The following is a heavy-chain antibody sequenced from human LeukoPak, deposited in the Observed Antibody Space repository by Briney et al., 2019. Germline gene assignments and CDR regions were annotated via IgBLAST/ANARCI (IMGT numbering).Heavy chain of an antibody. D-gene: IGHD6-13*01. CDR1: GYTLTELS. Sequence: ASVKVSCKVSGYTLTELSMHWVRQAPGKGLEWMGGFDPEDGETIYAQKFQGRVTTTEDTSTDTAYMELSSLRSEDTAVYYCATGVSSSWYVGWFDPWGQGTLVTVSS. J-gene: IGHJ5*02. CDR2: FDPEDGET. V-gene: IGHV1-24*01. CDR3: ATGVSSSWYVGWFDP.